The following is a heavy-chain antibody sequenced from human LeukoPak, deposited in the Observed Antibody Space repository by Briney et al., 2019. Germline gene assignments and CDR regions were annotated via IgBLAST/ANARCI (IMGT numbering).Heavy chain of an antibody. CDR3: ARCGGYPCDH. CDR2: INSGSGAT. Sequence: ASVKVSCKASGYSFTGYYMHWVRQAPGQGLEWMGWINSGSGATSYAQKFQGRVTMTRDTSITTAYMELSRLTSDDTAVYYCARCGGYPCDHWGPGTLVTVSS. J-gene: IGHJ4*02. V-gene: IGHV1-2*02. D-gene: IGHD5-12*01. CDR1: GYSFTGYY.